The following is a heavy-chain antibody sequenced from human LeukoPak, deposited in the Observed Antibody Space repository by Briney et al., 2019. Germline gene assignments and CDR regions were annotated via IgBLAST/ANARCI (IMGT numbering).Heavy chain of an antibody. CDR2: IYFSGST. Sequence: SQTLSLTCTVSGGSISSGDYYWSRIRQPPGKGLEWIGYIYFSGSTYYNPSLKSRVTISVDTSKNQFSLKLSSVTAADTAVYYCARDGGNPTRGDAFDIWGQGTMVTVSS. J-gene: IGHJ3*02. CDR1: GGSISSGDYY. CDR3: ARDGGNPTRGDAFDI. V-gene: IGHV4-30-4*01. D-gene: IGHD4-23*01.